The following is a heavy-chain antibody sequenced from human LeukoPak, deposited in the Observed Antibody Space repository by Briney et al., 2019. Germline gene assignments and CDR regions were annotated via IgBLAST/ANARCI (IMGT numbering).Heavy chain of an antibody. CDR1: GLNHNIFA. D-gene: IGHD1-26*01. Sequence: GGPLTLPCALSGLNHNIFAMLWLRQPPGKGVAWVATISGGGGSTFYADSVRGRLTISRDNSKNTLYLQVNSLRAEDTAVYYCAKDYSGSYYYFDYWGQGTLVTVSS. V-gene: IGHV3-23*01. CDR2: ISGGGGST. J-gene: IGHJ4*02. CDR3: AKDYSGSYYYFDY.